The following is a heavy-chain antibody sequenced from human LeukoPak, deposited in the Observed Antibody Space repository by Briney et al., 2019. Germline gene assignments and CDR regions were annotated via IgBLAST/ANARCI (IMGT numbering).Heavy chain of an antibody. Sequence: GGSLRLSCTASGFTFSEYSFNWVRQAPGKGLEWVSYMTGTGLNIYYRDSVKGRFTISRDNARHSLFLHMSSLRVEDTAVYYCTRDSSGSAGWSDAFDPWGPGTMVTVSS. V-gene: IGHV3-48*01. CDR1: GFTFSEYS. CDR2: MTGTGLNI. J-gene: IGHJ3*01. D-gene: IGHD6-19*01. CDR3: TRDSSGSAGWSDAFDP.